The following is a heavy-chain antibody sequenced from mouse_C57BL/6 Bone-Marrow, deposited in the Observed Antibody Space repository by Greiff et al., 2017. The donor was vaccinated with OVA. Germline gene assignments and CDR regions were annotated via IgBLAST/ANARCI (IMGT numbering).Heavy chain of an antibody. CDR3: ARDYGSRKGYFDG. D-gene: IGHD1-1*01. CDR2: IYPGDGDT. V-gene: IGHV1-80*01. Sequence: RVESGASVKISCKASGYAFSSYWMNWVKQRPGKGLEWIGQIYPGDGDTNYNGKFKGKATLTADKSSSTAYMQLSSLTSEDSAVYVCARDYGSRKGYFDGWGTGTTVTVSS. CDR1: GYAFSSYW. J-gene: IGHJ1*03.